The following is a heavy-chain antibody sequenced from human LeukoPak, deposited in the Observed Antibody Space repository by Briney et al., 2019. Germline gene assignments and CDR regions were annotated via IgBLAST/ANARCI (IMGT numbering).Heavy chain of an antibody. V-gene: IGHV3-7*01. CDR1: GFTFSSYA. Sequence: GRSLRLSCAASGFTFSSYAMHWVRQAPGKGLEWVANIKQDGSEKYYVDSVKGRFTISRDNAKNSLYLQMNSLRAEDTAVYYCARDRTYCSSTSCYYWFDPWGQGTLVTVSS. CDR2: IKQDGSEK. D-gene: IGHD2-2*01. J-gene: IGHJ5*02. CDR3: ARDRTYCSSTSCYYWFDP.